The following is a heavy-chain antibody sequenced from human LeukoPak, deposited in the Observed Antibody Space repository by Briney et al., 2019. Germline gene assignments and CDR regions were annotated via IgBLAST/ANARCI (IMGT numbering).Heavy chain of an antibody. Sequence: SETLSLTCTVSGGSISSYYWSWIRQPPGKGLEWIGYIYYSGSTNYNPSLKSRVTISVDTSKNQFSLKLSSVTAADTAVYYCAREELTGYSHYAFDIWGQRTMVTVSS. V-gene: IGHV4-59*01. CDR2: IYYSGST. D-gene: IGHD6-13*01. CDR3: AREELTGYSHYAFDI. J-gene: IGHJ3*02. CDR1: GGSISSYY.